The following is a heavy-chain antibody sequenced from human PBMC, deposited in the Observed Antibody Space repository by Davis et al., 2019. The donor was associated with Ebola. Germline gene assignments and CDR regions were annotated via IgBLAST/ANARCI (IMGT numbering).Heavy chain of an antibody. CDR2: INDSGSIT. D-gene: IGHD3-3*02. V-gene: IGHV3-23*01. Sequence: GESLKISCAASGFTFISYAMTWVRQAPGKGLEWVAGINDSGSITYYADSVKGRFTISRDNSKSTVYLQMDNLRAEDTAVYYCARGYISSWGDYWDQGTLVTVSS. CDR1: GFTFISYA. CDR3: ARGYISSWGDY. J-gene: IGHJ4*02.